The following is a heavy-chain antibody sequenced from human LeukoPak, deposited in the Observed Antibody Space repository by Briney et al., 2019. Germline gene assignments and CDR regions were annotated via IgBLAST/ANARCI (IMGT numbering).Heavy chain of an antibody. Sequence: GGSLRLSCAASGFTFSTYNMNWVRQAPGKGLEWVSSISSSSNYIYCADSLKGRFIISRDNAKNSLYLQMNSLRAEDTAVYYCARDHCSGGSCLDVWGKGTTVTVSS. V-gene: IGHV3-21*01. CDR2: ISSSSNYI. CDR3: ARDHCSGGSCLDV. CDR1: GFTFSTYN. J-gene: IGHJ6*04. D-gene: IGHD2-15*01.